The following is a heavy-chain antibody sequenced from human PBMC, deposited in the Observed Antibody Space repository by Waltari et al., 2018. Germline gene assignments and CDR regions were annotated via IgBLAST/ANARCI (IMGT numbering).Heavy chain of an antibody. CDR3: ARIAALFLLDY. Sequence: EVQLVESGGGLIQPGGSLRPSCAASGCTFGTYSMNWVRQAPGKGREWVSYISPTSTTIYYADSVKGRFTISRDHAKNTLYLQMNSLRAEDTAVYYCARIAALFLLDYWGQGTLVTVSS. J-gene: IGHJ4*02. CDR1: GCTFGTYS. D-gene: IGHD6-6*01. V-gene: IGHV3-48*04. CDR2: ISPTSTTI.